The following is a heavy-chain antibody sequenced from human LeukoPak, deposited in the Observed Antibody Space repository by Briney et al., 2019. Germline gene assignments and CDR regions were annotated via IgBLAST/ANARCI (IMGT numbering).Heavy chain of an antibody. D-gene: IGHD1-26*01. V-gene: IGHV3-48*03. J-gene: IGHJ6*02. CDR1: GFTFSSYE. CDR3: NMGVTPSYYYYGMDV. Sequence: GGSLRLSCAASGFTFSSYEMNWVRQAPGKGLEWVSYISSSGSTIYYADSVKGRFTISRDNAKNSLYLQVNSLRAEDTAVYYCNMGVTPSYYYYGMDVWGQGTTVTVSS. CDR2: ISSSGSTI.